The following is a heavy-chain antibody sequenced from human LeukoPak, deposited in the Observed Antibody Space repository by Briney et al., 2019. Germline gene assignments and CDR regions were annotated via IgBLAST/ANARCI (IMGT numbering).Heavy chain of an antibody. CDR1: GGSISSSSYY. D-gene: IGHD3-22*01. V-gene: IGHV4-61*05. J-gene: IGHJ4*02. CDR3: ARVAYDSTD. Sequence: SETLSLTCTVSGGSISSSSYYWGWIRQPPGKGLEWIGYIYYSGSTNYNPSLKSRVTISVDTSKNQFSLKLSSVTAADTAVYYCARVAYDSTDWGQGTLVTVSS. CDR2: IYYSGST.